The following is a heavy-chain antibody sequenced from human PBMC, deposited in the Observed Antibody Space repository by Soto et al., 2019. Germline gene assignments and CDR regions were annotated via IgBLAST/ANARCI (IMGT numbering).Heavy chain of an antibody. Sequence: SETLSLTCKVSGTSVRHFYWSWIRQSAGKGLEWIGRIYSTGTTNFNPSLKSRLTMSMDMSKNQVSLNLTSVTAADTAMYFCASVIGGDSEYYFDYWGQGTLVTVSS. J-gene: IGHJ4*02. CDR1: GTSVRHFY. CDR3: ASVIGGDSEYYFDY. V-gene: IGHV4-4*07. CDR2: IYSTGTT. D-gene: IGHD4-17*01.